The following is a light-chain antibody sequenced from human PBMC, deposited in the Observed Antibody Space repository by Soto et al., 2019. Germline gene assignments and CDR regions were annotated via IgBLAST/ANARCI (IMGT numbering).Light chain of an antibody. CDR2: GAL. J-gene: IGKJ5*01. V-gene: IGKV3-11*02. CDR1: PSVTNY. CDR3: QQRNIWPPVT. Sequence: LVLTQSPGTLSLSPGEKATLXCRASPSVTNYLSWDQQKRGLAPRLLIXGALNRATGIQARFSGSGSGRDFTLIISSLEPEDSAIYYCQQRNIWPPVTFGQGTRLEI.